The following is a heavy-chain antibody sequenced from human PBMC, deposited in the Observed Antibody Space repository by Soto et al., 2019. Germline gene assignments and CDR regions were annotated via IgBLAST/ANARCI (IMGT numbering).Heavy chain of an antibody. CDR2: IYYSGST. V-gene: IGHV4-59*08. J-gene: IGHJ5*02. CDR3: ARLVWSYGTWFDP. D-gene: IGHD5-18*01. CDR1: GGSISSYY. Sequence: SETLSLTCTFSGGSISSYYWSWIRQPPGKGLEWIGYIYYSGSTNYNPSLKSRVTISVDTSKNQFSLKLRSVTTADTAVYYCARLVWSYGTWFDPWGQGTLVTFSS.